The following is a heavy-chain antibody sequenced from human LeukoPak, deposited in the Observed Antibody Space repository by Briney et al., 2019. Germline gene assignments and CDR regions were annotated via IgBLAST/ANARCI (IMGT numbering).Heavy chain of an antibody. D-gene: IGHD2-2*01. Sequence: PGRSLRLSCAASGFTFSSYVMHWVRQAPGKGLEWVAIISYDGSNEYYADSVKGRFTISRDNSKNTLYLQMNSLRAEDTAVYYCAKIPAAPNDAFDIWGQGTMVTVSS. CDR3: AKIPAAPNDAFDI. J-gene: IGHJ3*02. CDR2: ISYDGSNE. CDR1: GFTFSSYV. V-gene: IGHV3-30*04.